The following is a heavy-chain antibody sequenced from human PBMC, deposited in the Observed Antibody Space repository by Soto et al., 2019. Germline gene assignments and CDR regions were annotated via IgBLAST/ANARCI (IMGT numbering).Heavy chain of an antibody. V-gene: IGHV4-34*01. D-gene: IGHD2-2*01. Sequence: QVQLQQWGAGLLKPSETLSLTCAVYGGSFSGYYWSWIRQPPGKGLEWIGEINHSGSTNYNPSLSSRGTISLATYKNQFSLKLSSVTAADTAVYYCATSPLRYCISTSCYDAYYYGMDVWGQGTTVTVSS. CDR3: ATSPLRYCISTSCYDAYYYGMDV. CDR1: GGSFSGYY. CDR2: INHSGST. J-gene: IGHJ6*02.